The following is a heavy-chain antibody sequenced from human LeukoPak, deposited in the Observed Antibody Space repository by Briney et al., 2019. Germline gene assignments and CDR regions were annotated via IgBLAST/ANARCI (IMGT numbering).Heavy chain of an antibody. J-gene: IGHJ3*02. CDR3: ARRYDFWSGWIDAFDI. Sequence: SETLSLTCTVSGGSISSYYWSWIRQPPGKGPEWIGYIYYSGSTNYNPSLKSRVTISVDTSKNQFSLKLSSVTAADTAVYYCARRYDFWSGWIDAFDIWGQGTMVTVSS. CDR1: GGSISSYY. V-gene: IGHV4-59*08. CDR2: IYYSGST. D-gene: IGHD3-3*01.